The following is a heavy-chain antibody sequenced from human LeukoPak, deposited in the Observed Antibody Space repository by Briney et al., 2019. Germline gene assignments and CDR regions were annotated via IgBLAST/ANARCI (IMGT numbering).Heavy chain of an antibody. V-gene: IGHV4-34*01. Sequence: PSETLSLTCAVYGGSFSGYYWSWIRQPPGKGLEWIGEINHSGSTNYNPSLKSRVTISVDTSKNQFSLKLSSVTAADTAVYYRARGRRRRLLWFGESTDEHNWFDPWGQGTLVTVSS. J-gene: IGHJ5*02. D-gene: IGHD3-10*01. CDR1: GGSFSGYY. CDR2: INHSGST. CDR3: ARGRRRRLLWFGESTDEHNWFDP.